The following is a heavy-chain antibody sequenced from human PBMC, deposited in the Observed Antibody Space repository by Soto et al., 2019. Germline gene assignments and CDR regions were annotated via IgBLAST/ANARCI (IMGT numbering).Heavy chain of an antibody. D-gene: IGHD4-4*01. J-gene: IGHJ6*03. Sequence: QVQLQQWGAGLLKPSETLSLTCAVYGGSFSGYYWSWIRQPPGKGLEWIGEINHSGSTNYNPSLKSRVTISVDTSKNQFSLKLSSVTAEDTAVYYCARGGAVTTTDPYYYYMDVWGKGTTVTVSS. V-gene: IGHV4-34*01. CDR1: GGSFSGYY. CDR2: INHSGST. CDR3: ARGGAVTTTDPYYYYMDV.